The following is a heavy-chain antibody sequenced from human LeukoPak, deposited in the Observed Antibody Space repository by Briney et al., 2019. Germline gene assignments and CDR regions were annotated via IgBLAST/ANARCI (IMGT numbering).Heavy chain of an antibody. D-gene: IGHD3-22*01. CDR3: ASQRTYCYDSSGWGYDAFDI. CDR1: GGSFSGYY. J-gene: IGHJ3*02. V-gene: IGHV4-34*01. CDR2: IHYSGSI. Sequence: PSETLSLTCGVSGGSFSGYYWTWIRQSPGKGLEWLGEIHYSGSINYNPSLKSRVTISVDTSKNQFSLKLSSVTAADTAVYYCASQRTYCYDSSGWGYDAFDIWGQGTMVTVSS.